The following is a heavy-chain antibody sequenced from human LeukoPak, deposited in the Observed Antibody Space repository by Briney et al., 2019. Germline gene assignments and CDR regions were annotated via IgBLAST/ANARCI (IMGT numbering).Heavy chain of an antibody. Sequence: GGSLRLSCAASVFTSSSYAMSWVRHAPGKGLEWVSAISGSGGSTYYADSVKGPFTISRDNSKNTLYMQMSSLRGEDTAVYYWVKIRVYDSSGYYGTRDAFDIWGQGTMVTVSS. V-gene: IGHV3-23*01. CDR1: VFTSSSYA. J-gene: IGHJ3*02. CDR2: ISGSGGST. D-gene: IGHD3-22*01. CDR3: VKIRVYDSSGYYGTRDAFDI.